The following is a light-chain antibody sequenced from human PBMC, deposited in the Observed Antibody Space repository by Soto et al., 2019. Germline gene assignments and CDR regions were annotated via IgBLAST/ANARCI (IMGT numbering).Light chain of an antibody. J-gene: IGKJ1*01. CDR3: QHYNNWPPWT. CDR2: GAS. CDR1: HSISSN. Sequence: EIVMTQSPATLSVSPGERATLSCRASHSISSNLAWYQQKPGQAPRLLIYGASTRATGIPARFSGSGSGTEFTLTISSLQSEDFAVYYCQHYNNWPPWTFGQGTKVEIK. V-gene: IGKV3-15*01.